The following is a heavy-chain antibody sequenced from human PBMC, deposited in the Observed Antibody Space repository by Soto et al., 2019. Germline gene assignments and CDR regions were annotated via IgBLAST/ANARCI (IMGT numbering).Heavy chain of an antibody. J-gene: IGHJ4*02. CDR2: ISGSGGST. CDR1: GFTFSSYA. CDR3: AKVSSSWYVDWGNY. D-gene: IGHD6-13*01. Sequence: LRLSCAASGFTFSSYAMSWVRQAPGKGLEWVSAISGSGGSTYYADSVKGRFTISRDNSKNTLYLQMNSLRAEDTAVYYCAKVSSSWYVDWGNYWGQGTLVTVSS. V-gene: IGHV3-23*01.